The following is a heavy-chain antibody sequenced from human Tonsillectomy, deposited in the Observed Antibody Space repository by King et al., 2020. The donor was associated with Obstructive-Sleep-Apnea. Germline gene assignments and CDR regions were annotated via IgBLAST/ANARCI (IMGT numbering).Heavy chain of an antibody. CDR2: IYYSGGT. D-gene: IGHD3-22*01. CDR3: AGAFYDSGGYYYVT. Sequence: QVQLQESGPGLVKPSETLSLTCTVSGGSISSYYWNWIRQPPGKGLEWIGYIYYSGGTNYNPSLKSRVIISVDTSKNHVSLKLRSVTAADTAVYYCAGAFYDSGGYYYVTWGQGTLVTVSS. J-gene: IGHJ1*01. V-gene: IGHV4-59*01. CDR1: GGSISSYY.